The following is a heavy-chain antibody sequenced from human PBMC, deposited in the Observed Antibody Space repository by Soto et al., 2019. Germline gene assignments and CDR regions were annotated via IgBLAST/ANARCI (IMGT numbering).Heavy chain of an antibody. CDR3: ARERGDAFDI. D-gene: IGHD3-10*01. J-gene: IGHJ3*02. V-gene: IGHV3-33*01. Sequence: QVQLVESGGGVVQPGRSLRLSCAASGFTFSDYGMHWVRQAPGKGLEWVARIWYDGSNKYYTDSVKGRLTISRDNSKNTRYLQMNSLRAEDTALYYCARERGDAFDIWGQGTMVTVSS. CDR2: IWYDGSNK. CDR1: GFTFSDYG.